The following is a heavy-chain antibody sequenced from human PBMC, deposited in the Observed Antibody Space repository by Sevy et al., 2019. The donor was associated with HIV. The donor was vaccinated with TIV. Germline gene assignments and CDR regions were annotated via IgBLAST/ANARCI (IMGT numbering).Heavy chain of an antibody. CDR1: GGSISISSYY. CDR2: FYYSEST. V-gene: IGHV4-39*01. D-gene: IGHD6-19*01. CDR3: ARAFRAVAGSYYFDY. J-gene: IGHJ4*02. Sequence: SETLSLTCTVSGGSISISSYYWGWIRQPSGKGLEWIGGFYYSESTYYNPSLKSRVTISVDTSKNQFSLKLSSVTAADTAVYYFARAFRAVAGSYYFDYWCQGTLVTVSS.